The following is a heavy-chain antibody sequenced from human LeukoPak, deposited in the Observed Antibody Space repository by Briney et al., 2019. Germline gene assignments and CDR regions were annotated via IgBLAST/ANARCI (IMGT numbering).Heavy chain of an antibody. V-gene: IGHV3-21*01. CDR1: GFTFSSYS. D-gene: IGHD6-19*01. J-gene: IGHJ4*02. CDR3: ARDLRKSSGWPDY. Sequence: KPGGSLRLSCATSGFTFSSYSMNWVRQAPGKGLEWVSSISSSSSYIYYADSVKGRFTISRDNAKNSLYLQMNSLRAEDTAVYYCARDLRKSSGWPDYWGQGTLVTVSS. CDR2: ISSSSSYI.